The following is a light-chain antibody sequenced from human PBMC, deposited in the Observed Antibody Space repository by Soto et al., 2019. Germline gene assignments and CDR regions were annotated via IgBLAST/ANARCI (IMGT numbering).Light chain of an antibody. CDR1: QGISNY. J-gene: IGKJ1*01. CDR2: TAS. V-gene: IGKV1-27*01. CDR3: QKHNNAPWT. Sequence: DLQMTQSPSSLSASVVDRVTITCRASQGISNYLAWYQQKPGKVPKLLIYTASTLQSGVPSRFSGSGSGTDFTLTISSLQPEDVATYYCQKHNNAPWTFGQGTKVDIK.